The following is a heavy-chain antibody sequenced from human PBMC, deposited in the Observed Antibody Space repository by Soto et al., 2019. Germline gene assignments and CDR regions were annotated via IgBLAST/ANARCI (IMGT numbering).Heavy chain of an antibody. CDR1: GYIFMNYG. CDR3: ATIGGDCTQGICDDY. CDR2: ISPDKVNT. D-gene: IGHD2-8*01. J-gene: IGHJ4*02. V-gene: IGHV1-18*01. Sequence: QVRLVQSGAAVKKPGASVKVSCTSSGYIFMNYGISWGRQAPGQGPEGVAWISPDKVNTLYAQSLQGRVTVTTDTSTSTVYMELRSLTYDDTAVYYCATIGGDCTQGICDDYWGQGTLVTVSS.